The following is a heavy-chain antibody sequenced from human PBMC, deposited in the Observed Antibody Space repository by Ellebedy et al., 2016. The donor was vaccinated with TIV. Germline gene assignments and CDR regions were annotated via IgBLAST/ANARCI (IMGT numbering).Heavy chain of an antibody. J-gene: IGHJ4*02. D-gene: IGHD5-24*01. CDR2: INWNGGTT. Sequence: GESLKISXAASGFTFSSYAMSWVRQVPGKGLEWVSGINWNGGTTGYADSVKGRFTISRDNAKNSLYLQMNSLRAEDTALYFCARDRGLGRDGYTEAYFDYWGQGTLVTVSS. V-gene: IGHV3-20*04. CDR3: ARDRGLGRDGYTEAYFDY. CDR1: GFTFSSYA.